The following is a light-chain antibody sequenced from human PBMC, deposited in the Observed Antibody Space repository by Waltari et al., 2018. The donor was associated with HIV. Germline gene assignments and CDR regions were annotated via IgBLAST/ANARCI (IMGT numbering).Light chain of an antibody. V-gene: IGLV2-23*02. CDR2: EVN. J-gene: IGLJ1*01. CDR1: SSDVVYYDL. Sequence: QSALTQPASVSGSLGQSITISCTGTSSDVVYYDLVSWYQQPPGKAHKIIIYEVNKRPPGASNRMSGSKSGNTASLTISGLQAEDEADYYCCSYSDRRIYVFGSGTRVSAL. CDR3: CSYSDRRIYV.